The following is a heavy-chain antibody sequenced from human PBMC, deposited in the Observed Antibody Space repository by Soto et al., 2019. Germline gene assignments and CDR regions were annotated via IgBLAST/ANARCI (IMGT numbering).Heavy chain of an antibody. J-gene: IGHJ4*02. CDR3: ARDLAAGDH. Sequence: QVQLVQSGAEVKKPGASVKVSCRPSGYTFTHYYIHWVRQAPGQGLEWLAIINPASGSTNYAQDFQGRVTLTMETSTTTVYMELSGLRAEDTAIFYCARDLAAGDHWGQGTLVTVSS. CDR2: INPASGST. CDR1: GYTFTHYY. D-gene: IGHD6-13*01. V-gene: IGHV1-46*01.